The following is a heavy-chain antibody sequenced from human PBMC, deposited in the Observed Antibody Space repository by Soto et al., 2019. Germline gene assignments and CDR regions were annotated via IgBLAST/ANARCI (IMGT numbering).Heavy chain of an antibody. CDR2: MNPNSGNT. Sequence: GASVKVSCKASGYTFTSYDINWVRQATGQGLEWMGWMNPNSGNTGYAQKFQGRVTMTRNTSISTAYMELSSLRSEDTAVYYCARDGYCSGGGCYFGFSRWFDPWGQGTLVTVSS. J-gene: IGHJ5*02. CDR3: ARDGYCSGGGCYFGFSRWFDP. CDR1: GYTFTSYD. V-gene: IGHV1-8*01. D-gene: IGHD2-15*01.